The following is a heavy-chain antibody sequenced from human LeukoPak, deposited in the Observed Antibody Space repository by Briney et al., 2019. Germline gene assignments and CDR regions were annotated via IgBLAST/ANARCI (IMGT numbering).Heavy chain of an antibody. CDR2: INHSGST. CDR3: ARGRMRSNWFDP. J-gene: IGHJ5*02. V-gene: IGHV4-34*01. Sequence: PSETLSLTCAVYGGSFSGYYWSWIRQPPGKGLEWIGEINHSGSTNYNPSLKSRVTISVDTSKNQFSLKLSSVTAADTAVYYCARGRMRSNWFDPWGQGTLVTVSS. CDR1: GGSFSGYY.